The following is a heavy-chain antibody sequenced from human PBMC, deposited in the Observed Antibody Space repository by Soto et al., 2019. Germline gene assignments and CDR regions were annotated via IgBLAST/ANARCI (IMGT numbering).Heavy chain of an antibody. CDR1: GYAFTTYG. V-gene: IGHV1-18*01. CDR3: ARGRYGDY. CDR2: ISAHNGNT. J-gene: IGHJ4*02. Sequence: QVHLVQSGAEVKKPGASVKVSCKGSGYAFTTYGITWVRQAPGQGLEWMGWISAHNGNTNYAQKLQGRVTVTRVTSTSTAYMELRSLRSDDTAVYYCARGRYGDYWGQGALVTVSS. D-gene: IGHD1-1*01.